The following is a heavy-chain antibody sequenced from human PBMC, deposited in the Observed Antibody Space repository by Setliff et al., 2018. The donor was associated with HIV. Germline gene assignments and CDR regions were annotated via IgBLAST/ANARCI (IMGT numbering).Heavy chain of an antibody. D-gene: IGHD5-18*01. CDR1: GGTFSNYG. Sequence: SVKVSCKASGGTFSNYGMSWVRQAPGQGLEWMGGIIPISGTANYAQKFQGRVTMTTDESTSTAYMELSSLRSEDTAVYYCARSAWIQLWSPPDYWGQGTLVTVSS. CDR3: ARSAWIQLWSPPDY. J-gene: IGHJ4*02. CDR2: IIPISGTA. V-gene: IGHV1-69*05.